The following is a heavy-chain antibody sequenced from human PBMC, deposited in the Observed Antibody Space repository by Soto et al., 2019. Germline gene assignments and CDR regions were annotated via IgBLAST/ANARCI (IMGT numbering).Heavy chain of an antibody. CDR1: GGSFSGSY. Sequence: SETLSLTCAVYGGSFSGSYWSWIRQPPGKGLEWIGEINHSGSTNYNPSLKSRVTISVDTSKNQFSLKLNSVTAADTAVYYCARADLRYYYGSGTYRWGQGTLVTVSS. CDR3: ARADLRYYYGSGTYR. D-gene: IGHD3-10*01. J-gene: IGHJ4*02. CDR2: INHSGST. V-gene: IGHV4-34*01.